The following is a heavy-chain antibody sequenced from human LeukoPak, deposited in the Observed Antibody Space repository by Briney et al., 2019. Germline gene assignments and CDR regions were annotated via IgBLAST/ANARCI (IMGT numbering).Heavy chain of an antibody. CDR3: ARDRVRDGYNHFDY. CDR2: ISPNSGDT. J-gene: IGHJ4*02. CDR1: GYTFTAYY. V-gene: IGHV1-2*02. D-gene: IGHD5-24*01. Sequence: ASVKVSCKASGYTFTAYYLHWVRQAPGQGLEWMGWISPNSGDTNYAQKFQGRVSMTRDTYIGTAYMELSGLRSDDTAVYCCARDRVRDGYNHFDYWGQGTLVTVSS.